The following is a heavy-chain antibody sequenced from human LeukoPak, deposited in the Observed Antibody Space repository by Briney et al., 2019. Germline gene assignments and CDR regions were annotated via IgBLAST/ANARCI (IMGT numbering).Heavy chain of an antibody. Sequence: SQTLSLTWPVSAASISSTYWGSTRHPPGNGLGWHGYSYYTGSTYYRSSLNSRVTISVDTSKNQFSLKLSSVTAADTAVYYCARGSYPGWYNGEFDYWGQGALVIVSP. CDR1: AASISSTY. J-gene: IGHJ4*02. D-gene: IGHD6-19*01. CDR3: ARGSYPGWYNGEFDY. CDR2: SYYTGST. V-gene: IGHV4-59*01.